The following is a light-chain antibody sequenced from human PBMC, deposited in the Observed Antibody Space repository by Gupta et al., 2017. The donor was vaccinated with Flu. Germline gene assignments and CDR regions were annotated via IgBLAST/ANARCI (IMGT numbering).Light chain of an antibody. V-gene: IGLV1-44*01. Sequence: VALSCSGSRSNIGSNSVNWYQQVPGTAPNLLIYGNNQRPSGVPDRFSGSKSGTSASLAISGLQSEDEADYYCAAWDDSLNSHYVFGTGTKVTVV. CDR2: GNN. CDR1: RSNIGSNS. J-gene: IGLJ1*01. CDR3: AAWDDSLNSHYV.